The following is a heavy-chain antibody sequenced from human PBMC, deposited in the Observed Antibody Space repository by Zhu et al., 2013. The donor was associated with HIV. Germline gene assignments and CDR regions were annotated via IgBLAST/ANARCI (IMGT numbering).Heavy chain of an antibody. J-gene: IGHJ4*02. V-gene: IGHV1-2*02. CDR1: RSNSSAYHYNFNGHG. CDR2: INPNSGGT. D-gene: IGHD2-21*01. Sequence: QVHLVQSGGEMRKPGASVTVSCKASRSNSSAYHYNFNGHGISWVRQAPGQGLEWMGWINPNSGGTNYAQKFQSRVTMTRDTSISTAYMELSRLKSDDTAVYYCARADRVVIDYWGQGTLVTVSS. CDR3: ARADRVVIDY.